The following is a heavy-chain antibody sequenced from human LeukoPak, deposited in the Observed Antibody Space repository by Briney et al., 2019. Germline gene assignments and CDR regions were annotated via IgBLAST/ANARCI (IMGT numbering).Heavy chain of an antibody. CDR3: AKDRAITVAGTGLEY. Sequence: GGSLRLSCAASGFSFSDYSMHWVRQAPGKGLEWVAIISYDGSNERYADSVKGRFTISRDNSKNTLYLQMNSLRTEDTAVYFCAKDRAITVAGTGLEYWGQGALVTVSS. V-gene: IGHV3-30-3*01. CDR1: GFSFSDYS. D-gene: IGHD6-19*01. CDR2: ISYDGSNE. J-gene: IGHJ4*02.